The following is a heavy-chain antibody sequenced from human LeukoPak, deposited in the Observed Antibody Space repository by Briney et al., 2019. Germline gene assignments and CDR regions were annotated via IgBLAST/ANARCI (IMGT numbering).Heavy chain of an antibody. V-gene: IGHV4-34*01. Sequence: SETLSLTCAVYGGSFSGYYWSWIRQPPGKGLVWIGEINHSGSTNYNPSLKSRVTISVDTSKNQFSLKLSSVTAADTAVYYCARRGRGYCSSTSCYRAGAFDIWGQGTMVTVSS. CDR1: GGSFSGYY. CDR2: INHSGST. D-gene: IGHD2-2*02. J-gene: IGHJ3*02. CDR3: ARRGRGYCSSTSCYRAGAFDI.